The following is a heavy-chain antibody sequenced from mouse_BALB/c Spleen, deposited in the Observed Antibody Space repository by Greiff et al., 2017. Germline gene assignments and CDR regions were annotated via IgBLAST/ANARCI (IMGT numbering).Heavy chain of an antibody. CDR1: GYTFTDYN. CDR3: ARSRDYGSSPSYFDY. V-gene: IGHV1-18*01. CDR2: INPNNGGT. D-gene: IGHD1-1*01. J-gene: IGHJ2*01. Sequence: VQLKQSGPELVKPGASVKIPCKASGYTFTDYNMDWVKQSHGKSLEWIGDINPNNGGTIYNQKFKGKATLTVDKPSSTAYMELRSLTSEDTAVYYCARSRDYGSSPSYFDYWGQGTTLTVSS.